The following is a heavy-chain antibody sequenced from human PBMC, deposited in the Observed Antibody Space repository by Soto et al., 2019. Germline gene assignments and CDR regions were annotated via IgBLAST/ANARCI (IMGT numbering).Heavy chain of an antibody. J-gene: IGHJ3*02. CDR2: IDYSGST. CDR1: GGSVSSGSYY. Sequence: QVQLQESGPGLVKPSETLSLTCTVSGGSVSSGSYYWSWIRQPPGKGLEWIGYIDYSGSTNYNPSLKSRVTISVDTSKNQFSLKLSSVTAADTAVYYCARDVVPGGAFDIWGQGTMVTVSS. CDR3: ARDVVPGGAFDI. V-gene: IGHV4-61*01. D-gene: IGHD2-21*01.